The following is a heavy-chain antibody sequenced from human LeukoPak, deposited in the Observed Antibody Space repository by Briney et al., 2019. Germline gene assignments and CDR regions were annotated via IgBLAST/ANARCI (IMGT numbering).Heavy chain of an antibody. D-gene: IGHD5-18*01. CDR3: ARPSRGYSYGPIAFDI. J-gene: IGHJ3*02. V-gene: IGHV1-2*04. CDR1: GYTFTGYY. CDR2: INPNSGGT. Sequence: ASVKVSCKASGYTFTGYYMHWVRQAPGQGLERMGWINPNSGGTNYAQKFQGWVTMTRDTSISTAYMELSRLRSDDTAVYYCARPSRGYSYGPIAFDIWGQGTMVTVSS.